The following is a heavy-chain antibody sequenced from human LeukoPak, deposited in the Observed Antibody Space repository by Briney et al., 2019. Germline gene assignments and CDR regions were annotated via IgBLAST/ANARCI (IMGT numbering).Heavy chain of an antibody. J-gene: IGHJ4*02. CDR2: ISPSGGNT. Sequence: GGSLRLSCTASGFTFSTYAMSWVRHAPGKGLEWVSSISPSGGNTYYADSVKGRFTISRDNSKNTVYLQMNSLTAEDTAVYYCAKGARNTAPDYWGQGTLVTVSS. D-gene: IGHD5-18*01. V-gene: IGHV3-23*01. CDR3: AKGARNTAPDY. CDR1: GFTFSTYA.